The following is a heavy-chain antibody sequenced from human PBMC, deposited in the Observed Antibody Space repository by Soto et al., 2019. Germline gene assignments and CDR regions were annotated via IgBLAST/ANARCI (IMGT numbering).Heavy chain of an antibody. Sequence: EVQLVESGGGLVQPGGSLRLSCAASGFTFSDHYMDWVRQAPGKGLEWVGRTRKKTNSYTTEYAASVKGRFTISRDDSKTSLYLQKNRLKTEDTAVYYCVRAGNCLPIRCYVAFDYWGQGTLVTVSS. CDR3: VRAGNCLPIRCYVAFDY. J-gene: IGHJ4*02. CDR2: TRKKTNSYTT. CDR1: GFTFSDHY. V-gene: IGHV3-72*01. D-gene: IGHD2-2*01.